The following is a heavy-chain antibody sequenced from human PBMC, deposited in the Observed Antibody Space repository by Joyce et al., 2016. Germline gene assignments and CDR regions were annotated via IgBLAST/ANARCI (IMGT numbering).Heavy chain of an antibody. J-gene: IGHJ4*02. D-gene: IGHD1-14*01. CDR2: IYSGGST. Sequence: EVQLVESGGGLIQPGGSLRLFCAASGFTVSSKYMSWVRQAPGKGLEWVSLIYSGGSTFSADTVKCRFTISRENSKNTLDLQMNSLRVEDTAVYYCARGADNSPLDYWGQGTLVTVSS. CDR1: GFTVSSKY. V-gene: IGHV3-53*01. CDR3: ARGADNSPLDY.